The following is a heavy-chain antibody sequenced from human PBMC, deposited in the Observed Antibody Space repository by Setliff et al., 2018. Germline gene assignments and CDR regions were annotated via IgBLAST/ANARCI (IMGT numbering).Heavy chain of an antibody. CDR3: RFWDGSYKNDY. CDR2: IYNGGST. CDR1: GGSISNYY. J-gene: IGHJ4*02. V-gene: IGHV4-59*12. D-gene: IGHD3-3*01. Sequence: PSETLSLTCSVSGGSISNYYWSWIRQSPGKGLEWIGYIYNGGSTDYNPSVKSRVTISLDTSKNQLSLKLSSVTAADTAAYYCRFWDGSYKNDYWGQGTLVTVSS.